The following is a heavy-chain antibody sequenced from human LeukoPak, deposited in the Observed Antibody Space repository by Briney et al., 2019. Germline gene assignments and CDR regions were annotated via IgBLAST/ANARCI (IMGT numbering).Heavy chain of an antibody. V-gene: IGHV1-3*01. J-gene: IGHJ6*02. CDR2: INAGNGNT. D-gene: IGHD2-2*01. CDR1: GYTFTSYA. CDR3: AREGCSSTSCSVDYYYGMDV. Sequence: ASVKVSCKASGYTFTSYAMHWVRQAPGQRLEWMGWINAGNGNTKYSQKFQGRVTITRDTSASTAYMELSSLRSEDTAVYHCAREGCSSTSCSVDYYYGMDVWGQGTTVTVSS.